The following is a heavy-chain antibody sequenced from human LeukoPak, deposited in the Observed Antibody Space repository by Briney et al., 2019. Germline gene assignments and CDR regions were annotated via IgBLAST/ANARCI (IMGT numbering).Heavy chain of an antibody. CDR2: LWANGNTA. J-gene: IGHJ4*02. CDR1: GFNFNIIG. CDR3: VKESAADATFHFDY. Sequence: PGGSLRLSCAASGFNFNIIGMHWVRQVPGNGLEWVAVLWANGNTAHYADSMKGRFAISRDSSENTLYLQMNSLRSEDTAVYYCVKESAADATFHFDYWGQGTLVTVSS. V-gene: IGHV3-33*06. D-gene: IGHD6-13*01.